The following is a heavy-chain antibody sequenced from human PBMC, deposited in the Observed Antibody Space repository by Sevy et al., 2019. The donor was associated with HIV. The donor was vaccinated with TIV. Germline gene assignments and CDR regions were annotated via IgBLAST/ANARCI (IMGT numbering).Heavy chain of an antibody. CDR3: TRQGAGTPYYYYYYYMDA. V-gene: IGHV3-73*01. CDR2: IRSKANSYAT. Sequence: GGSLRLSCAASGFTFSGSAMHWVRQASGKGLEWVGRIRSKANSYATAYAASVKGRFTISRDDSKNTAYLQMNSLKTEDTAVYYCTRQGAGTPYYYYYYYMDAWGKGTTVTVSS. J-gene: IGHJ6*03. CDR1: GFTFSGSA. D-gene: IGHD6-19*01.